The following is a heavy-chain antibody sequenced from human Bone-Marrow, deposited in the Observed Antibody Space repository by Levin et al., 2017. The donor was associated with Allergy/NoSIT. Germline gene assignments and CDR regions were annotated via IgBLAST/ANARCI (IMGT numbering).Heavy chain of an antibody. D-gene: IGHD6-19*01. V-gene: IGHV3-23*01. J-gene: IGHJ4*02. Sequence: GGSLRLSCAASGFTFSSYAMSWVRQLPGKGLEWISTVGGDSSTYYTDSVKGRFTISRDNSRNTLDLQMNRLRAEDTAVYYCVKRGIVAGSKPAEFSYWGQGTLVTVSS. CDR2: VGGDSST. CDR3: VKRGIVAGSKPAEFSY. CDR1: GFTFSSYA.